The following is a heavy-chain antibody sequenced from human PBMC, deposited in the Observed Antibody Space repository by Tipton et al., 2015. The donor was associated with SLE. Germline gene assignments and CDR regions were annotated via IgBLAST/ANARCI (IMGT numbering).Heavy chain of an antibody. CDR1: GFTFSSYA. V-gene: IGHV3-23*01. J-gene: IGHJ4*02. Sequence: SLRLSCAASGFTFSSYAMSWVRQAPGKGLEWVSAISGSGGSTYYADSVKGRFTISRDNSKNTLYLQMNSLRAEDTAVYYCAKAPVVPAAKGVYFDYWGQGTLVTVSS. D-gene: IGHD2-2*01. CDR3: AKAPVVPAAKGVYFDY. CDR2: ISGSGGST.